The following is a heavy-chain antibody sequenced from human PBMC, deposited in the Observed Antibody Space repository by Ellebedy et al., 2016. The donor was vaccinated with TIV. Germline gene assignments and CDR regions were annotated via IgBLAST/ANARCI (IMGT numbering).Heavy chain of an antibody. CDR1: GDSINNYF. CDR3: ARSLQGGYWYFDL. V-gene: IGHV4-59*01. D-gene: IGHD3-16*01. Sequence: SETLSLTXSVSGDSINNYFWTWIRQPPGKGLVWIGNIYSTGSTKYNSSLESRLTMSMDVSRNQFSLTLTSLTAADTAVYYCARSLQGGYWYFDLWGRGTLVTVSS. J-gene: IGHJ2*01. CDR2: IYSTGST.